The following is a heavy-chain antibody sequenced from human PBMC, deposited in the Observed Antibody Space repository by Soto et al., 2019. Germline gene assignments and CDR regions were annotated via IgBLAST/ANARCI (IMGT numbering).Heavy chain of an antibody. CDR1: GFSLSTSGVG. CDR3: AHLDEWEPYFDY. J-gene: IGHJ4*02. Sequence: QITLKESGPPLVKPTQTLTLTCTFSGFSLSTSGVGVGWIRQPPGKALEWLALIYWDDDKRYSPSLKSRLTITKDTSKNQVVLTMTNMDPVDTATYYCAHLDEWEPYFDYWGQGTLVTVSS. D-gene: IGHD1-26*01. V-gene: IGHV2-5*02. CDR2: IYWDDDK.